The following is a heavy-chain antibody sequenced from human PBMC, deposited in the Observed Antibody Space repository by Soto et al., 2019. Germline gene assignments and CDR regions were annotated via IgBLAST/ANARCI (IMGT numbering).Heavy chain of an antibody. CDR3: ARARGEIYYYYYMDV. D-gene: IGHD5-12*01. Sequence: SETLSLTCTVSGGSISSYYWSWIRQPPGKGLEWIGYIYYSGSTNYNPSLKSRVTISVDTSKNQFSLKLSSVTAADTAVYYCARARGEIYYYYYMDVWGKGTTVTVSS. CDR2: IYYSGST. CDR1: GGSISSYY. V-gene: IGHV4-59*08. J-gene: IGHJ6*03.